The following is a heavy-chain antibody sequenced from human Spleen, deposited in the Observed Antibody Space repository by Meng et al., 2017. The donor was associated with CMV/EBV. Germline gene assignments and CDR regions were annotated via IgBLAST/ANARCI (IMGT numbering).Heavy chain of an antibody. V-gene: IGHV1-18*01. J-gene: IGHJ6*02. Sequence: FISYGISWGRQAPGQGLEWMGWISAYNGNTNYAQKLQGRVTMTTDTSTSTAYMELRSLRSDDTAVYYCARDQNFWSGYSYYYGMDVWGQGTTVTVSS. CDR3: ARDQNFWSGYSYYYGMDV. D-gene: IGHD3-3*01. CDR2: ISAYNGNT. CDR1: FISYG.